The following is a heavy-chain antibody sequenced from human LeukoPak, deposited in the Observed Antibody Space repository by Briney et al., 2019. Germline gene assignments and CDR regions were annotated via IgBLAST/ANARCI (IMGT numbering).Heavy chain of an antibody. V-gene: IGHV3-30-3*01. Sequence: PGGSLRLSCAASGFTFSSYAMHWVRQAPGKGLEWVAVILYDGSNKYYADSVEGRFTISRDNSKNTLYLQMNSLRAEDTAVYYCARDGERFWTYFQHWGQGTLVTVSS. J-gene: IGHJ1*01. D-gene: IGHD3/OR15-3a*01. CDR3: ARDGERFWTYFQH. CDR1: GFTFSSYA. CDR2: ILYDGSNK.